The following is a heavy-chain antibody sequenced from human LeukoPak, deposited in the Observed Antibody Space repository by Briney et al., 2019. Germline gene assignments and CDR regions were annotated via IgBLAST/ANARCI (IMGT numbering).Heavy chain of an antibody. Sequence: GGSLRLSCAAAGLTVSSNYMSWARQAPGQGLEWVSVMYRSDATYYADSVKGRFTMSRDISKNTVYLQMDSLRSEDTAVYYCARDLPDQGANWGQGTLVIVSS. CDR1: GLTVSSNY. D-gene: IGHD1-14*01. V-gene: IGHV3-53*01. CDR3: ARDLPDQGAN. CDR2: MYRSDAT. J-gene: IGHJ1*01.